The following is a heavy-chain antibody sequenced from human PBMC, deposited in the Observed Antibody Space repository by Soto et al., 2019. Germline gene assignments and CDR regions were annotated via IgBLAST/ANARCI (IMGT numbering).Heavy chain of an antibody. Sequence: QVQLVQSGAEVKKPGASVKISCKASGYTFTSYYMHWVRQAPGQGLEWMGIINPSGGSTNYAQKLEGRVDMTRDTSTMTVYRELKCLRSEDPAVYYCTRPPSPGCINAVCYPLDYWCQGTLVTVSS. CDR3: TRPPSPGCINAVCYPLDY. D-gene: IGHD2-8*01. J-gene: IGHJ4*02. V-gene: IGHV1-46*01. CDR1: GYTFTSYY. CDR2: INPSGGST.